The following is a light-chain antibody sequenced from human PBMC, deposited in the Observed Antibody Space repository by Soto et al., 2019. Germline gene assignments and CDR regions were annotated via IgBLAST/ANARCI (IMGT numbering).Light chain of an antibody. Sequence: QSVLTQPPSVSGAPGQRVTISCTGSSSNIGAGYDVHWYQQLPGTAPKLLIYGNSNRPKGVPDRVDGSKSGTSASLALTGRQAEDEDEDYCQSYDSSLSADVFGTGTKITVL. CDR3: QSYDSSLSADV. V-gene: IGLV1-40*01. CDR2: GNS. CDR1: SSNIGAGYD. J-gene: IGLJ1*01.